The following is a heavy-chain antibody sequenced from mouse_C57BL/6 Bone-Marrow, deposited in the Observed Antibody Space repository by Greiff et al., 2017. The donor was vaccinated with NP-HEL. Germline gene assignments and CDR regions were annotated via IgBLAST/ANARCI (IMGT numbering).Heavy chain of an antibody. CDR2: IHPNSGST. D-gene: IGHD2-12*01. V-gene: IGHV1-64*01. CDR1: GYTFTSYW. Sequence: VQLQQPGAELVKPGASVKLSCKASGYTFTSYWMHWVKQRPGQGLEWIGMIHPNSGSTNYNEKFKSKATLSVDKSSSTAYMQLSSLTSEDSAVYYCARGVLRRAMDYWGQGTSVTVSS. CDR3: ARGVLRRAMDY. J-gene: IGHJ4*01.